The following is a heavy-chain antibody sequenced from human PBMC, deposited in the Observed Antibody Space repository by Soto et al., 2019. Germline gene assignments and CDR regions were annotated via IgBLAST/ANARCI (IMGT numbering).Heavy chain of an antibody. CDR3: ARDKITSLFDY. D-gene: IGHD3-10*01. Sequence: QVQLQQWGAGLLKPSETLSLTCAVYGGSFSGYYWTWIRQPPGTGLEWVGEINHSGRTNYNPSLKSRVTISVDTSKIQFSLKLTSVTAADTAVYYCARDKITSLFDYWGQGTLVPVSS. V-gene: IGHV4-34*01. CDR2: INHSGRT. J-gene: IGHJ4*02. CDR1: GGSFSGYY.